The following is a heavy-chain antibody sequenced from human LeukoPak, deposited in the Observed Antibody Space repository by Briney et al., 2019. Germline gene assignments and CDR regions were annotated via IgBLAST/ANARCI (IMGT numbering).Heavy chain of an antibody. V-gene: IGHV3-33*06. CDR2: IWYDGSNK. D-gene: IGHD1-26*01. J-gene: IGHJ6*03. CDR3: AKVTSVGATYYYYYMDV. Sequence: GGSLRLSCAASGFTFSSYGMHWVRQAPGKGLEWVAVIWYDGSNKYHADSVKGRFTISRDNSKNTLYLQMNSLRAEDTAVYYCAKVTSVGATYYYYYMDVWGKGTTVTVSS. CDR1: GFTFSSYG.